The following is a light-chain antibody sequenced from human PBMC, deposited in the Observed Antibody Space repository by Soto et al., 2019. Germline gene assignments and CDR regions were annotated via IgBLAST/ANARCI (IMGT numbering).Light chain of an antibody. Sequence: QSVLTQPASVSGSPGQTITISCSGTSSDVGAYNYVSWYQQYPGKAPKVVIYDVSIRPSGVSNRFSGSKSGNTASLTISGLQAEDEADYYCSSYTSSDTYVFSTGTKLTVL. CDR3: SSYTSSDTYV. J-gene: IGLJ1*01. CDR2: DVS. V-gene: IGLV2-14*03. CDR1: SSDVGAYNY.